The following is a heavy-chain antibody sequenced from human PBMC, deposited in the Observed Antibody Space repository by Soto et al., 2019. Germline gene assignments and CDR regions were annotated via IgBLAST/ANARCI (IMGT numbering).Heavy chain of an antibody. CDR2: IKQDGSEK. CDR1: GFTFSSYW. V-gene: IGHV3-7*01. CDR3: ASVPRLRFLEWLLDNPTYYYYYMDV. D-gene: IGHD3-3*01. Sequence: GGSLRLSCAASGFTFSSYWMSWVRQAPGKGLEWVANIKQDGSEKYYVDSVKGRFTISRDNAKNSLYLQMNSLRAEDTAVYYCASVPRLRFLEWLLDNPTYYYYYMDVWGKGTTVTVSS. J-gene: IGHJ6*03.